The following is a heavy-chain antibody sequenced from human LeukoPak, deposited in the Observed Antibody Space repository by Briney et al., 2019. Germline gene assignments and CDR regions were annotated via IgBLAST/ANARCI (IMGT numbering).Heavy chain of an antibody. D-gene: IGHD1-26*01. CDR1: GDTFTGYY. CDR2: INPNSGGT. J-gene: IGHJ4*02. Sequence: GASVKVSCKASGDTFTGYYMHWVRQAPGQGLEWMGWINPNSGGTNYAQKFQGRVTMTRDTSISTAYMELSRLRSDDTAVYYCARAIVGATTVNYWGQGTLVTVSS. V-gene: IGHV1-2*02. CDR3: ARAIVGATTVNY.